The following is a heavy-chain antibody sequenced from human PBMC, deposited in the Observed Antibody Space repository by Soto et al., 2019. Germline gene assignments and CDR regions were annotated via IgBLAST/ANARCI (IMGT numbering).Heavy chain of an antibody. Sequence: EVQLVESGGGLVQPGGSPKLSCAASGFTFSGSAMHWVRQASGKGLEWVGRIRSKANSYATAYVVSVKGRFTISRDDSRNTAYLQMNSLKTEDTAVYYCARGVYDFWNGHPKGLDYWGQGTVVTVSS. V-gene: IGHV3-73*02. CDR3: ARGVYDFWNGHPKGLDY. CDR2: IRSKANSYAT. CDR1: GFTFSGSA. J-gene: IGHJ4*02. D-gene: IGHD3-3*01.